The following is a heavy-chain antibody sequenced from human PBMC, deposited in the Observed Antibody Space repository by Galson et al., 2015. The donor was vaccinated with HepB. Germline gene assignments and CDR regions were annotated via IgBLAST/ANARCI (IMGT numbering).Heavy chain of an antibody. J-gene: IGHJ4*02. Sequence: SLRLSCAASGFTFSSYSMNWVRQAPGKGLEWVSYISSSSSTIYYADSVKGRFTISRDNAKNSLYLQMNSLRAEDTAVYYCARTAGEIVVVTNYFDYWGRGALVTVSS. V-gene: IGHV3-48*01. CDR3: ARTAGEIVVVTNYFDY. D-gene: IGHD3-22*01. CDR1: GFTFSSYS. CDR2: ISSSSSTI.